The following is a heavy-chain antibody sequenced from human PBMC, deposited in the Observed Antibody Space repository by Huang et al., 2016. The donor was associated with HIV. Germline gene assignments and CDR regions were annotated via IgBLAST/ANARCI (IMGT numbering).Heavy chain of an antibody. J-gene: IGHJ6*03. CDR3: ARSGDGGKSPMDV. CDR2: IYTIGIT. Sequence: QGQLQESGPGLVKPSQTLSLTCTVSGGSISSGSFYWTWIRQPAGKGLEWIGEIYTIGITKYNPALKSRVTILLDTNKNQCSLKLSSVTAADTAVYYCARSGDGGKSPMDVWAKGPRSPSP. CDR1: GGSISSGSFY. V-gene: IGHV4-61*09. D-gene: IGHD2-15*01.